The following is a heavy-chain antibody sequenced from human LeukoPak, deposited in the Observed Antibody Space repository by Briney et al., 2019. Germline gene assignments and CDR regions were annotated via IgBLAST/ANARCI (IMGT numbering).Heavy chain of an antibody. J-gene: IGHJ5*02. CDR2: INPSGGST. CDR1: GYTFTSYL. CDR3: ARYYYGSGTDYSWFDP. V-gene: IGHV1-46*01. D-gene: IGHD3-10*01. Sequence: ASVKVSCKASGYTFTSYLMHWMRQAPGQGLEWMGIINPSGGSTSYAQKFQGRVTMTRDTSTSTVYMELSSLRSEDTAVYYRARYYYGSGTDYSWFDPWGQGTLVTVSS.